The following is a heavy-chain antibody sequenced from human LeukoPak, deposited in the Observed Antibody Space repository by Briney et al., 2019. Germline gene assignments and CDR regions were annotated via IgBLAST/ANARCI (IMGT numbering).Heavy chain of an antibody. CDR1: GGSISSYY. V-gene: IGHV4-59*08. J-gene: IGHJ4*02. Sequence: PSETLSLTCTVSGGSISSYYWSWIRQPPGKGLEWIGYIYYSGSTNYNPSLKSRVTISVDTSKDQFSLKLSSVTAADTAVYYCARHASEDSSADYWGQGTLVTVSS. CDR2: IYYSGST. CDR3: ARHASEDSSADY. D-gene: IGHD3-22*01.